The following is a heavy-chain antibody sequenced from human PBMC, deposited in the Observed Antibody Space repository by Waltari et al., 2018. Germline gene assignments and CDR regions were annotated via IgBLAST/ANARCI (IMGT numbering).Heavy chain of an antibody. CDR1: GGTFSSYA. D-gene: IGHD5-12*01. CDR3: ARAGRSGYDYPYYYYYMDV. CDR2: IIPIFGTA. Sequence: QVQLVQSGAEVKKPGSSVKVSCKASGGTFSSYAISWVRQAPGQGLEWMGGIIPIFGTANYAQKFQGRVTITADKSTSTAYMELSSLRSEDTAVYYCARAGRSGYDYPYYYYYMDVWGKGTTVTVSS. V-gene: IGHV1-69*14. J-gene: IGHJ6*03.